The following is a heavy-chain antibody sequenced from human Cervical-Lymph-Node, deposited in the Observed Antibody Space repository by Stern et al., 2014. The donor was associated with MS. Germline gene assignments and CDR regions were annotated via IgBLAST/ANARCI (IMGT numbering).Heavy chain of an antibody. CDR3: ARDVPEYSSGWDY. CDR1: GYTFTSYA. CDR2: INAGNGNT. V-gene: IGHV1-3*01. Sequence: QVQLVQSGAEVKKPGASVKVSCKASGYTFTSYAMHWVRQAPGQRLEWMGWINAGNGNTKYSQKFQGRVTITRDTSASTAYMELSSLRSEDTAVYYCARDVPEYSSGWDYWGQGTLVTVSS. D-gene: IGHD6-19*01. J-gene: IGHJ4*02.